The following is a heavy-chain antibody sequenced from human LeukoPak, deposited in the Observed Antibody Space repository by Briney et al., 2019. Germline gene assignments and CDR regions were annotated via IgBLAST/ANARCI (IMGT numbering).Heavy chain of an antibody. Sequence: SETLSLTCTVSGGSISIYYWSWIRQPAGKGLEWIGRIYSSGSTNYNPSLKSRVTMSVDTSKNQLSLKLSSVTAADTAVYYCARAGIAAAGPIHDYWGQGTLVTVSS. V-gene: IGHV4-4*07. CDR1: GGSISIYY. D-gene: IGHD6-13*01. CDR2: IYSSGST. CDR3: ARAGIAAAGPIHDY. J-gene: IGHJ4*02.